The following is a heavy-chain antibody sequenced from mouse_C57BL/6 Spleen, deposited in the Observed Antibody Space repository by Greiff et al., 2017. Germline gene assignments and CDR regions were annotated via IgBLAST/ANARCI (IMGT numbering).Heavy chain of an antibody. V-gene: IGHV14-2*01. J-gene: IGHJ2*01. CDR3: ATHYYDYTFDY. D-gene: IGHD2-4*01. CDR1: GFNIKDYY. Sequence: EVQLQQSGAELVKPGASVKLSCTASGFNIKDYYMHWVKQRTEQGLEWIGRIDPEDGEPKYAPKFQGKATITADTSSNTAYLQLSSLTSEDTAVYYCATHYYDYTFDYWGQGTTLTVAS. CDR2: IDPEDGEP.